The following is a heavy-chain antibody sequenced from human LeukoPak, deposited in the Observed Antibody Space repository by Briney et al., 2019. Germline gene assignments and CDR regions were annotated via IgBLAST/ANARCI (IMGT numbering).Heavy chain of an antibody. CDR2: INHSGST. CDR1: GGSISSSNW. J-gene: IGHJ3*02. D-gene: IGHD2-15*01. CDR3: ARPRWVPRSVGDAFDI. Sequence: SETLSLTCAVSGGSISSSNWWSWIRQPPGKGLEWIGEINHSGSTNYNPSLKSRVTISVDTSKNQFSLKLSSVTAADTAVYYCARPRWVPRSVGDAFDIWGQGTMVTVSS. V-gene: IGHV4-4*02.